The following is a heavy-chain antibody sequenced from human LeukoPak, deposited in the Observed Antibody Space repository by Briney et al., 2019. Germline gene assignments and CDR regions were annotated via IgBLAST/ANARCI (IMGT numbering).Heavy chain of an antibody. V-gene: IGHV1-46*01. Sequence: ASVKVPCKASGYTFTSYYMHWVRQAPGQGLEWMGIIDPSGGSTSYAQKFQGRVTMTRDTSTSTVYMELSSLRSEDTAVYYCARDVDCSGGSCYFAFDIWGQGTMVTVSS. CDR1: GYTFTSYY. CDR3: ARDVDCSGGSCYFAFDI. J-gene: IGHJ3*02. CDR2: IDPSGGST. D-gene: IGHD2-15*01.